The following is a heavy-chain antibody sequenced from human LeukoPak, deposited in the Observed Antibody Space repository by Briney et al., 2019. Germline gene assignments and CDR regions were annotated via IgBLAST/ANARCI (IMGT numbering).Heavy chain of an antibody. CDR2: IYYSGTT. D-gene: IGHD5-24*01. J-gene: IGHJ5*02. CDR3: ARDGATITGHNWFDP. V-gene: IGHV4-59*12. CDR1: GASIDSYY. Sequence: SETLSLTCTISGASIDSYYWSWIRQPPGKGLEWIGYIYYSGTTNYNPSLKRRVTISVDTSKNQFSLKLSSVTAADTAVYYCARDGATITGHNWFDPWGQGTLVTVSS.